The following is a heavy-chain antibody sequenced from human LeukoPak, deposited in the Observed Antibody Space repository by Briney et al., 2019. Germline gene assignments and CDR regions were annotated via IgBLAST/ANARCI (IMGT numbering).Heavy chain of an antibody. J-gene: IGHJ5*02. CDR2: MNPNSGNT. CDR1: GYTFTSYD. Sequence: ASVKVSCKASGYTFTSYDINWVRQATGQGLEWMGWMNPNSGNTGYAQKFQGRVTITRDTSASTAYMELSSLRSEDTAVYYCARSMIVVVNNWFDPWGQGTLVTVSS. V-gene: IGHV1-8*03. CDR3: ARSMIVVVNNWFDP. D-gene: IGHD3-22*01.